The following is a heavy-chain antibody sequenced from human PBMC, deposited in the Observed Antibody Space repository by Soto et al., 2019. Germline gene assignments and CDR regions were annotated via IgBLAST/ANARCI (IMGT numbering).Heavy chain of an antibody. CDR2: ISYSGST. D-gene: IGHD5-18*01. J-gene: IGHJ4*02. V-gene: IGHV4-59*01. CDR1: GGSISGYY. CDR3: ARAFQGYSYGLHGSFDY. Sequence: PSETLSLTCTVSGGSISGYYWSWIRQPPGKGLEWIGYISYSGSTNYNPSLRSRVTILVDTSNIQFSLKLSFVTAADTAVYYCARAFQGYSYGLHGSFDYWGQGTLVTVSS.